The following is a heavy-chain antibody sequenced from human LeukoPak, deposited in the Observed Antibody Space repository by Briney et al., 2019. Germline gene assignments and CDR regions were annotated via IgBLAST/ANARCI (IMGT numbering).Heavy chain of an antibody. Sequence: PGGSLRLSCGASGFTFSTYSMNWVRRAPGKGLEWVSYISSGTSAIYYADSVKGRFTISRDNAKNSLYLQMNSLRDEDTAVYYCARRGCSGSICYTYFDYWGQGTLVTVSS. J-gene: IGHJ4*02. CDR1: GFTFSTYS. D-gene: IGHD2-2*01. V-gene: IGHV3-48*02. CDR2: ISSGTSAI. CDR3: ARRGCSGSICYTYFDY.